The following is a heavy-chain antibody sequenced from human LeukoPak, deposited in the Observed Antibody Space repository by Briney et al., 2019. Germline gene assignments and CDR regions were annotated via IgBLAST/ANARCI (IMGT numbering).Heavy chain of an antibody. Sequence: SVKVSCKAPGGTFSSYAISWVRQAPGQGLEWMGGIIPIFGTANYAQKFQGRVTITADESTSTAYMELSSLRSEDTAVYYCARGHLWVRGVNVADWGQGTLVTVSS. D-gene: IGHD3-10*01. CDR1: GGTFSSYA. CDR3: ARGHLWVRGVNVAD. V-gene: IGHV1-69*13. J-gene: IGHJ4*02. CDR2: IIPIFGTA.